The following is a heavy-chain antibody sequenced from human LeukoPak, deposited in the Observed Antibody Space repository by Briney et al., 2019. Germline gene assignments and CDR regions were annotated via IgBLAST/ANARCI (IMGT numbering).Heavy chain of an antibody. Sequence: GASVKVSCKASGFTFTSSAMQWVRQARGQRLEWIGWIVVGSGNTNYAQKFQERVTITRDMSTSTAYMELSSLRSEDTAVYYCAAGLIAAAGTTLDYWGQGTLVTVSS. CDR2: IVVGSGNT. V-gene: IGHV1-58*02. CDR1: GFTFTSSA. CDR3: AAGLIAAAGTTLDY. D-gene: IGHD6-13*01. J-gene: IGHJ4*02.